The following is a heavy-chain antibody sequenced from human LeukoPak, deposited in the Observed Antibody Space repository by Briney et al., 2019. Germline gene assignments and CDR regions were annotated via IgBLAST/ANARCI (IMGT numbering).Heavy chain of an antibody. CDR3: ARDLHSSRGDAFDH. V-gene: IGHV3-48*03. J-gene: IGHJ4*02. CDR1: GFTFSSYE. D-gene: IGHD6-13*01. CDR2: ISRSGTTI. Sequence: PGGSLRLSCAASGFTFSSYEMNWVRQAPGEGLEWVSYISRSGTTIYYADSVKGRFTISRDNAKNSLYLQMNSLRAEDAAVYYCARDLHSSRGDAFDHWGQGTLVTVSS.